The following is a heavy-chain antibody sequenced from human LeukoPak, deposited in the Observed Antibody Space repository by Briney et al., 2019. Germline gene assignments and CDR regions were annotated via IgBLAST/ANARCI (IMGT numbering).Heavy chain of an antibody. Sequence: GGSLRLSCAASGFTFSSYAMSWVRQAPGKGLEWVSGISGSGGSTHYADSVKDRFTISRDNSKNTLYLQMNSLRAEDTAMYYCAKGTGASDWYFDLWGRGTLVTVSS. D-gene: IGHD3-10*01. V-gene: IGHV3-23*01. CDR1: GFTFSSYA. CDR2: ISGSGGST. J-gene: IGHJ2*01. CDR3: AKGTGASDWYFDL.